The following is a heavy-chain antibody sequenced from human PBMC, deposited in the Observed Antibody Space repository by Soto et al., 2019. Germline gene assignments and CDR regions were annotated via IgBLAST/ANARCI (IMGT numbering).Heavy chain of an antibody. J-gene: IGHJ5*02. V-gene: IGHV4-30-4*01. CDR3: AREVTYYYGSGSYS. Sequence: PSETLSLTCTVSGGSISSGDYYWSWIRQPPGKGLEWIGYIYYSGSTYYNPSLKSRVTISVDTSKNQFSPKLSSVTAADTAVYYCAREVTYYYGSGSYSWGPGTMVTVYS. D-gene: IGHD3-10*01. CDR2: IYYSGST. CDR1: GGSISSGDYY.